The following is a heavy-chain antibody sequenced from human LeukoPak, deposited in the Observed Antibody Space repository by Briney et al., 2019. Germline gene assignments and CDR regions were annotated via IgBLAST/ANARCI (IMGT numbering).Heavy chain of an antibody. D-gene: IGHD3-10*02. Sequence: GGSLRLSCAASGFTLRSHGMHWVRQAPGKGLEWVSAISGSGGSTYYADSVKGRFTISRDNSKNTLYLQMNSLRAEDTAVYYCAKWFLIGSTMSFLDIWGQGTMVTVSS. CDR2: ISGSGGST. CDR3: AKWFLIGSTMSFLDI. V-gene: IGHV3-23*01. J-gene: IGHJ3*02. CDR1: GFTLRSHG.